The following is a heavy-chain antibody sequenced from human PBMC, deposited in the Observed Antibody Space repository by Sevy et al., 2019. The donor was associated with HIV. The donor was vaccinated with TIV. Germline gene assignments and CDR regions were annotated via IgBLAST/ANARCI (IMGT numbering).Heavy chain of an antibody. CDR3: ANSRGRYEGSSWLYYYYLMDV. D-gene: IGHD6-13*01. CDR2: ISNDGSDK. CDR1: GFTFSRVG. J-gene: IGHJ6*02. V-gene: IGHV3-30*18. Sequence: GGSLRLSCVASGFTFSRVGMHWARQAPGKGLEWVAIISNDGSDKQYADSVKGGFTISRDNSKDTLYLQMNSLRLEDTAVYYCANSRGRYEGSSWLYYYYLMDVWVQGATVTVSS.